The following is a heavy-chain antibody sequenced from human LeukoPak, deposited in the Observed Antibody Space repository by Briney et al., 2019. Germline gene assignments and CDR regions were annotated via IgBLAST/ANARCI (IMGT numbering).Heavy chain of an antibody. D-gene: IGHD2-15*01. J-gene: IGHJ4*02. V-gene: IGHV3-23*01. CDR3: ARNQPLLPFDY. CDR1: GFTFSSYA. CDR2: ISGSGGST. Sequence: GGSLRLSCAASGFTFSSYAMSWVRQAPGKGLEWVSAISGSGGSTYYADSVKGRFTISRDNAKNSLYLQMNSLRAEDTAVYYCARNQPLLPFDYWGQGTLVTVSS.